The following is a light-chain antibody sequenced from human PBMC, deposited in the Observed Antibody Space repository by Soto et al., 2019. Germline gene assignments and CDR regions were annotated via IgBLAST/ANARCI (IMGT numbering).Light chain of an antibody. CDR3: HQHTNWPFT. CDR2: GAS. CDR1: QKISNK. V-gene: IGKV3D-15*01. Sequence: EIVLTQSPGILSLSPGERATLSCRASQKISNKYLAWYQQKPGQAPRLLIFGASTRATGIPDRFVGRGSGTEFTLTISSLQSEDFAVYYCHQHTNWPFTFGPGTKVDIK. J-gene: IGKJ3*01.